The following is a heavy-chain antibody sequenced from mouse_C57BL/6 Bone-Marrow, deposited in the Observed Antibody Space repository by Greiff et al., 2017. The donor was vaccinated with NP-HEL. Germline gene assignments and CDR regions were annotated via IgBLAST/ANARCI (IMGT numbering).Heavy chain of an antibody. Sequence: QVQLQQPGAELVRPGTSVKLSCKASGYTFTSYWMHWVKQRPGQGLEWIGVIDPSDSYTNYNQKFKGKATLTVDTSSSTAYMQLSSLTSEDSAVYYCARGGYYSNYARFAYWGQGTLVTVSA. CDR1: GYTFTSYW. CDR2: IDPSDSYT. J-gene: IGHJ3*01. D-gene: IGHD2-5*01. V-gene: IGHV1-59*01. CDR3: ARGGYYSNYARFAY.